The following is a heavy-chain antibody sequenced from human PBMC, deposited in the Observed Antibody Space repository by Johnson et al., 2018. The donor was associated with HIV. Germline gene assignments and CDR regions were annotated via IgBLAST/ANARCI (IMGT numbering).Heavy chain of an antibody. D-gene: IGHD4-23*01. J-gene: IGHJ3*02. Sequence: QEKLVESGGGVVQPGGSLRLSCATSGFSFSTYGMHWVRQAPGRGLEWVTFIRNDGNNKYYSDSVKGRFTISRDNSKNTLYLQMNSLRAEDTAVYYCAKARHDYGGTDDAFDIWGQGTMVTVSS. V-gene: IGHV3-30*02. CDR3: AKARHDYGGTDDAFDI. CDR2: IRNDGNNK. CDR1: GFSFSTYG.